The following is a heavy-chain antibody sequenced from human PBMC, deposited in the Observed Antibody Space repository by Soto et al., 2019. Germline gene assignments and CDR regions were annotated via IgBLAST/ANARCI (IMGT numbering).Heavy chain of an antibody. CDR2: INDSGGT. D-gene: IGHD6-13*01. CDR1: GGSFRGYY. CDR3: ARGRKGFSSSCYVD. J-gene: IGHJ4*02. V-gene: IGHV4-34*01. Sequence: PSETLSLTCAFYGGSFRGYYWTWIRQPPGKGLEWIGEINDSGGTDYNPSLKSRVTISLDTSKNQLSLKLSSVTAADTAVYYCARGRKGFSSSCYVDWGQGTLVTVSS.